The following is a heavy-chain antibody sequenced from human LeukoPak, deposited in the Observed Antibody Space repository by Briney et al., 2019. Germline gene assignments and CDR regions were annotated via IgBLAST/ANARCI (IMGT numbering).Heavy chain of an antibody. CDR3: ARKRGIVVVPGNWFDP. CDR1: GYTFTSYD. CDR2: MNPNSGNT. Sequence: ASVKVSCKASGYTFTSYDINWVRQATGQGLEWMGWMNPNSGNTGYAQKFQGRVTMTRNTSISTAYMELSSLRSEDMAVYYCARKRGIVVVPGNWFDPWGQGTLVTVSS. V-gene: IGHV1-8*01. D-gene: IGHD2-2*01. J-gene: IGHJ5*02.